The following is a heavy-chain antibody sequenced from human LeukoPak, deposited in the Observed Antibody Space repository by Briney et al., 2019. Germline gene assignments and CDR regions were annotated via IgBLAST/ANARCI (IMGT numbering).Heavy chain of an antibody. CDR2: ISTINGDT. Sequence: GASLKVFCKASGFTFTGHGISWVRQAPGQGLEWMGWISTINGDTNYAQKFQGRVTITSETSTNTAHMELRSLRSDDTAIYYCARDLAFLPVPAANGWLDPWGQGTLVTVSS. D-gene: IGHD3-16*01. J-gene: IGHJ5*02. V-gene: IGHV1-18*04. CDR3: ARDLAFLPVPAANGWLDP. CDR1: GFTFTGHG.